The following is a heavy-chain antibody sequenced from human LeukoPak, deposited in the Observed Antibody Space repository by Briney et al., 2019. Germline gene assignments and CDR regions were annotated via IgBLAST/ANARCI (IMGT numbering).Heavy chain of an antibody. D-gene: IGHD6-19*01. CDR3: ARNGYSSGWYRDYNWFDP. CDR1: GGSFSGYY. J-gene: IGHJ5*02. Sequence: RSETLSLTCAVYGGSFSGYYWSWIRQPPGKGLEWIGEMKHSGSTNWHPSLKSRVTISVGTSKNQFSLKLSSVTAADTAVYYCARNGYSSGWYRDYNWFDPWGQGTLVTVS. V-gene: IGHV4-34*01. CDR2: MKHSGST.